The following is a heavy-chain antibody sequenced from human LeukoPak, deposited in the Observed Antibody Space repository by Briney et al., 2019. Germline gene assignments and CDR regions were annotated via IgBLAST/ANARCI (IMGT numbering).Heavy chain of an antibody. J-gene: IGHJ4*02. CDR3: AKEKLPSGYSFLTDY. V-gene: IGHV3-30*04. Sequence: PGGSLRLSCSASGFTFSSYAMHWVRQAPGKGLEWVAVISYDGPNKYYADSVKGRFTISRDDSKSTLYLRMNSLRPEDTAVYYCAKEKLPSGYSFLTDYWGQGTLVTVSS. CDR2: ISYDGPNK. D-gene: IGHD5-18*01. CDR1: GFTFSSYA.